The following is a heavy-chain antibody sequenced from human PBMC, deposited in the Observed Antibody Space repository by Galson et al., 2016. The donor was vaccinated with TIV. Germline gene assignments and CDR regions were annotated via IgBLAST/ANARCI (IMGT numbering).Heavy chain of an antibody. Sequence: SLRLSCAASGFTFSSYWMHWVRQAPGKGLLRVARINGDGSSTDYADSVEGRFTISRDSAKSTLYLQMSSLRAEDTALYFCARTLDYFHSSVYSYRSEFLYYPMDVWGQGTTVTVSS. CDR1: GFTFSSYW. CDR3: ARTLDYFHSSVYSYRSEFLYYPMDV. J-gene: IGHJ6*02. V-gene: IGHV3-74*01. D-gene: IGHD5/OR15-5a*01. CDR2: INGDGSST.